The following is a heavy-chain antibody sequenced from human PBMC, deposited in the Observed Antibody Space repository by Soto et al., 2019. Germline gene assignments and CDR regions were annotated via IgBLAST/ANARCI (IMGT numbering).Heavy chain of an antibody. CDR1: GFTLSDYY. CDR3: ARHHRYGGNAFDI. V-gene: IGHV3-11*01. D-gene: IGHD3-16*01. J-gene: IGHJ3*02. Sequence: QVQLVESGGDLVKPGGSLRLSCAASGFTLSDYYMSWIRQAPGKGLEWVSYITTSGTTIFYADSVKGRFTIPRDNAKNSLSLQMNSLRAEDTAVYYCARHHRYGGNAFDIWGQGTTVTVSS. CDR2: ITTSGTTI.